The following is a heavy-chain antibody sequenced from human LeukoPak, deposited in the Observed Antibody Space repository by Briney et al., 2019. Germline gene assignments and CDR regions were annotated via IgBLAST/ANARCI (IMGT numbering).Heavy chain of an antibody. J-gene: IGHJ6*02. Sequence: GGSLRLSCTVSGFIFSSSGIHWVRQAPGKGLVWVAGISYDGSEKYYAESVKGRFTISRDNSKTTVYLQMNSLRVEDTAVYYCAKDEAPAAGSWNYYYGMDVWGQGTTVTVSS. CDR2: ISYDGSEK. CDR1: GFIFSSSG. CDR3: AKDEAPAAGSWNYYYGMDV. D-gene: IGHD6-13*01. V-gene: IGHV3-30*18.